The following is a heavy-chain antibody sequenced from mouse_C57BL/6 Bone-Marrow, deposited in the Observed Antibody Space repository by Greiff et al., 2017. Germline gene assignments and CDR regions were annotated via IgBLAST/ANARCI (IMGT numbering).Heavy chain of an antibody. V-gene: IGHV1-9*01. CDR3: SRDDYSNYDYAMDY. D-gene: IGHD2-5*01. CDR1: GYTFTGYW. Sequence: VQLQQSGAELMKPGASVKLSCKASGYTFTGYWIVWVKQRPGHGLEWIGEILPGSGSTNYNEKFKGKATFTADTSSNTAYMQLSSLTTEDSAIYYCSRDDYSNYDYAMDYWGQGTSVTVSS. CDR2: ILPGSGST. J-gene: IGHJ4*01.